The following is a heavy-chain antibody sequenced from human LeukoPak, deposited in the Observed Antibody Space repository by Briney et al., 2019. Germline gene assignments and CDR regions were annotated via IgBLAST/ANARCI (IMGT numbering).Heavy chain of an antibody. J-gene: IGHJ2*01. CDR1: GFTFSSYE. CDR3: ARHRGSCSGGSCPNWYFDL. Sequence: VGSLRLSCAASGFTFSSYEVNWVRQAPGKGLEWVSYISSSGSTIYYADSVKGRFTISRDNSKNTLYLQMNSLRAEDTAVYFCARHRGSCSGGSCPNWYFDLWGRGTLVTVSS. D-gene: IGHD2-15*01. V-gene: IGHV3-48*03. CDR2: ISSSGSTI.